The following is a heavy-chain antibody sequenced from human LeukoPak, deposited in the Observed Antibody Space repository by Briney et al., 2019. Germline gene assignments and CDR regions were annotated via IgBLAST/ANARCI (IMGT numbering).Heavy chain of an antibody. D-gene: IGHD3-22*01. V-gene: IGHV4-34*01. CDR1: GGSFSGYY. Sequence: KPSETLSLTCAVYGGSFSGYYWSWIRQPPGKGLEWIGETNHSGSTNYNPSLKSRVTISVDTSKNQFSLKLSSVTAADTAVYYCARERAMIVVAYDAFDIWGQGTMVTVSS. CDR2: TNHSGST. J-gene: IGHJ3*02. CDR3: ARERAMIVVAYDAFDI.